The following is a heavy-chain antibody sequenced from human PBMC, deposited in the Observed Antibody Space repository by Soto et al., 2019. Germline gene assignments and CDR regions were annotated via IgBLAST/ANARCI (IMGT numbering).Heavy chain of an antibody. D-gene: IGHD2-15*01. J-gene: IGHJ4*02. Sequence: ASVKVSCKASGYTFTSYAMHWVRQAPGQRLEWMGWINAGNGNTKYSQKFQGRVTITRDTSASTAYMELSSLRSEDTAVYYCASAVWSSGGSWNFDYWGQGTLVTV. CDR2: INAGNGNT. V-gene: IGHV1-3*01. CDR1: GYTFTSYA. CDR3: ASAVWSSGGSWNFDY.